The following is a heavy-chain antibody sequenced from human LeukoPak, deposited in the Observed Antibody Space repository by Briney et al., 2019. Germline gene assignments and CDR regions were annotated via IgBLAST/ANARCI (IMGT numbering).Heavy chain of an antibody. V-gene: IGHV3-7*01. CDR1: GFTLSNHW. CDR3: AREDGYCSGGNCYSYFDS. CDR2: VNRDGSET. D-gene: IGHD2-15*01. Sequence: GGSLRLSCAASGFTLSNHWMTWVRQVPGRGPEWVANVNRDGSETYYLDSVKGRFTITRDNTRNSLFLQMYSLRAEDTAVYFCAREDGYCSGGNCYSYFDSWGQGTLVTVSS. J-gene: IGHJ4*02.